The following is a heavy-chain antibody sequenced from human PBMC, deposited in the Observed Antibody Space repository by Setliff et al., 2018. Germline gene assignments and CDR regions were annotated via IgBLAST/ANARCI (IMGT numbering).Heavy chain of an antibody. CDR1: GFTFSVYY. CDR2: ISSSGRTI. D-gene: IGHD1-26*01. CDR3: ASDSWSYMTNFDY. Sequence: GGSLRLSCAASGFTFSVYYMSWIRQVPGKGLEWVSYISSSGRTIHYADSMKGRLTISRDNSKNSVFLQMNSLRVEDTAVYYCASDSWSYMTNFDYWGQGTLVTVSS. V-gene: IGHV3-11*01. J-gene: IGHJ4*02.